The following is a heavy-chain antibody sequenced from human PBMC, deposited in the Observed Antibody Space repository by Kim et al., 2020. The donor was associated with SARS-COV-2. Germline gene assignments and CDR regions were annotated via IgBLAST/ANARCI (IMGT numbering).Heavy chain of an antibody. CDR3: ARQGYWSGLDY. J-gene: IGHJ4*02. D-gene: IGHD2-15*01. V-gene: IGHV3-53*01. Sequence: GASLRLSCAASGFTVTTNYITWVRQAPGRGLEWVSVIYANGSTYYADSVKGRFSISRDNSKNMVYLQMDSLRAEDTAVYFCARQGYWSGLDYWGQGTLVT. CDR1: GFTVTTNY. CDR2: IYANGST.